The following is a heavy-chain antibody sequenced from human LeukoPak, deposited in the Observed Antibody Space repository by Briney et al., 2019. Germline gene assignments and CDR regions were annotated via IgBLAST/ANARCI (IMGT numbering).Heavy chain of an antibody. CDR2: IKSKADSGTR. D-gene: IGHD1-1*01. CDR1: GFSFTDAW. V-gene: IGHV3-15*01. J-gene: IGHJ4*02. Sequence: GGSLRLSCEASGFSFTDAWMNWVRQVPGKGLEWVGRIKSKADSGTRDFAAPVRGRFTISRDDSKKTVYLQMNGLKTEDTGVHYCSAGTGRSDFDYWGQGTLVTVSS. CDR3: SAGTGRSDFDY.